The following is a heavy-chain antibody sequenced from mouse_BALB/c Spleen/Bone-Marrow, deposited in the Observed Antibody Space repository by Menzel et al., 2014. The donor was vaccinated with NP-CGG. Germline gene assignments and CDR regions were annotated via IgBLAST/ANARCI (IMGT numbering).Heavy chain of an antibody. CDR1: GYAFTNYL. CDR3: ARRDYAMDY. CDR2: INPGSGGT. Sequence: QVQLQQSRAEPVRPGTSVKVPCKASGYAFTNYLIEWVKQRPGQGLEWIGVINPGSGGTNYNEKFKGKATLTADKSSSTAYMQLSSLTSDDSAVYFCARRDYAMDYWGQGTSVTVSS. J-gene: IGHJ4*01. V-gene: IGHV1-54*01.